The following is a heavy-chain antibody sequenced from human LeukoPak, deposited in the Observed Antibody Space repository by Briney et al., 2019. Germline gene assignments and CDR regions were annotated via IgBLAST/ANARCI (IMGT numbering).Heavy chain of an antibody. Sequence: GGSLRLSCAASGFTFNNYGMHWVRQAPGKGLEWVAVTSYDGSNKYYADFVKGRFTISRDNSKNTLYLQMNSLRAEDTAVYYCAKGGLWFGELSNFDYWGQGTLVTVSS. V-gene: IGHV3-30*18. J-gene: IGHJ4*02. CDR1: GFTFNNYG. D-gene: IGHD3-10*01. CDR2: TSYDGSNK. CDR3: AKGGLWFGELSNFDY.